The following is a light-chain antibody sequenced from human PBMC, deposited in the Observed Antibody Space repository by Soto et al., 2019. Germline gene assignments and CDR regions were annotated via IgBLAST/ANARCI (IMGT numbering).Light chain of an antibody. CDR2: SNN. CDR3: AAWNVSLKGPV. V-gene: IGLV1-44*01. CDR1: SSNIGSNT. J-gene: IGLJ3*02. Sequence: QSVLTQPHSASGTPGQRVTISCSGSSSNIGSNTVNWYQQLPRTAPKLLIYSNNQRPSGVPDRFSGSKSGTSASLAISWLQSEDEADYYCAAWNVSLKGPVFGGGTKLTVL.